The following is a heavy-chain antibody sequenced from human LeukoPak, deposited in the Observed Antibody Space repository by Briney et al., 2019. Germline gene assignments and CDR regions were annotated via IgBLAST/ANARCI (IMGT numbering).Heavy chain of an antibody. D-gene: IGHD6-13*01. Sequence: KPSAPLSLTCAVYGGSFSGYYWSWIRQPPGKGLEWIGEINHSGSTNYNPSLKSRVTISVDTSKNQFSLKLSSVTAADTAVYYCARGERIAAAERYNWFDPWGQGTLVTVSS. CDR3: ARGERIAAAERYNWFDP. CDR1: GGSFSGYY. CDR2: INHSGST. J-gene: IGHJ5*02. V-gene: IGHV4-34*01.